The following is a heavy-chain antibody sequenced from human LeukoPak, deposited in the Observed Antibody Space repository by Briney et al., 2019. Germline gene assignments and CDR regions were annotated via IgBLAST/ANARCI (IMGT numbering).Heavy chain of an antibody. Sequence: PGGSLRLSCAASGFAFNFRTPGMHWVRQAPGKGLEWVSYITSSSSTIYYADSVRGRFIISRDNAKKSVYLQLNNLRADDTAVYYCARSTEWYADYWGQGTLVTVSS. CDR1: GFAFNFRTPG. CDR3: ARSTEWYADY. J-gene: IGHJ4*02. V-gene: IGHV3-48*01. CDR2: ITSSSSTI. D-gene: IGHD3-3*01.